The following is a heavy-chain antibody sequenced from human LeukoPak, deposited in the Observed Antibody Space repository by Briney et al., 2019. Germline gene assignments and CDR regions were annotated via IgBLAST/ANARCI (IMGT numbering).Heavy chain of an antibody. CDR1: GFTFDDYW. J-gene: IGHJ4*02. D-gene: IGHD1-26*01. Sequence: PGGSLRLSCGASGFTFDDYWMSWVRQAPGQGLEWVANINQDGSEKYYLDSAKGRFTISRDNARNSLYLQVNSLRAEDTAVYYCARGGGSYGSRSFDYWGQGTLVTVSS. CDR2: INQDGSEK. V-gene: IGHV3-7*01. CDR3: ARGGGSYGSRSFDY.